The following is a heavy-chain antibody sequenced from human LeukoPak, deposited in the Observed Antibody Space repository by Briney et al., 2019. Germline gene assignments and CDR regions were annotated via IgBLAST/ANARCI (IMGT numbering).Heavy chain of an antibody. Sequence: GGSLRLSCAASGFTLSSYSMNWVRQAPGKGLEWVSSISSSSSYIYYADSVKGRFTISRDNAKNSLYLQMNSLRAEDTAVYYCASTTTLLWFGEPEGYWGQGTLVTVSS. D-gene: IGHD3-10*01. CDR3: ASTTTLLWFGEPEGY. CDR2: ISSSSSYI. V-gene: IGHV3-21*01. CDR1: GFTLSSYS. J-gene: IGHJ4*02.